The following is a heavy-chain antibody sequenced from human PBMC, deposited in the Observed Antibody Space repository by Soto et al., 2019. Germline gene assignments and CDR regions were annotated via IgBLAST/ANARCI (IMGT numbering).Heavy chain of an antibody. Sequence: GASVKVSCKASGYTFTSYGISWVRQAPGQGLEWMGWISAYNGNTNYAQKLQGRVTMTTDISTSTAYMELRSLRSDDTAVYYCARVTAHRIAAAGAFDYWGQGTLVTVSS. D-gene: IGHD6-13*01. CDR3: ARVTAHRIAAAGAFDY. V-gene: IGHV1-18*01. J-gene: IGHJ4*02. CDR2: ISAYNGNT. CDR1: GYTFTSYG.